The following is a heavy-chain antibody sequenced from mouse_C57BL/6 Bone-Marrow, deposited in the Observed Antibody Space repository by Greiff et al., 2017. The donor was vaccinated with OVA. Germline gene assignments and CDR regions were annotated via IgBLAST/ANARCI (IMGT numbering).Heavy chain of an antibody. CDR3: ARGESPRAWFAY. J-gene: IGHJ3*01. V-gene: IGHV1-52*01. CDR1: GYTFTSYW. CDR2: IDPSDSET. Sequence: QVQLQQPGAELVRPGSSVKLSCKASGYTFTSYWMHWVKQRPIQGLEWIGNIDPSDSETHYNQKFKDKATLTVDKSSSTAYMQLSSLTSEDSAVYYCARGESPRAWFAYWGQGTLVTVSA.